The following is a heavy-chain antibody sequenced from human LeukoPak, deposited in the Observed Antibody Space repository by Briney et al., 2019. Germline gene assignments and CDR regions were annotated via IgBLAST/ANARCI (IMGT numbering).Heavy chain of an antibody. V-gene: IGHV1-46*01. D-gene: IGHD6-6*01. Sequence: ASVKVSCKASGYTFTSYYIHWVRQAPGQGLEWMGTINPSGGGASYAQKFRGRVTMTRDTSTSTVYMELSSLRSEDTAVYYCARGEAARPQWYFDYWGQGTLVTVST. CDR3: ARGEAARPQWYFDY. J-gene: IGHJ4*02. CDR1: GYTFTSYY. CDR2: INPSGGGA.